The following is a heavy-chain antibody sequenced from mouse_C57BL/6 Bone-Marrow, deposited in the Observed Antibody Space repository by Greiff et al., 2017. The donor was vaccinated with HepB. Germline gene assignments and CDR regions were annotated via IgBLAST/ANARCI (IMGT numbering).Heavy chain of an antibody. CDR3: AREGNWAYYFDY. J-gene: IGHJ2*01. D-gene: IGHD4-1*01. V-gene: IGHV14-4*01. Sequence: EVQLQQSGAELVRPGASVKLSCTASGFNIKDDYMHWVKQRPEQGLEWIGWIDPENGDTEYASKFQGKATITADTSSNTAYMQLSSLTSEDSAVYYCAREGNWAYYFDYWGQGTTLTVSS. CDR1: GFNIKDDY. CDR2: IDPENGDT.